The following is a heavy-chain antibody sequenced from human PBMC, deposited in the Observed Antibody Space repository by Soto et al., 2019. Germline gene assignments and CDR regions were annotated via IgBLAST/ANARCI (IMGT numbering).Heavy chain of an antibody. CDR3: ARDPVVVVAAKGGGYYYGMDV. V-gene: IGHV1-69*13. D-gene: IGHD2-15*01. Sequence: GASVKVSCKASGGTFSSYAISWVRQAPGQGLEWMGGIIPIFGTANYAQKFQGRVTITADESTSTAYMELSSLRSEDTAVYYCARDPVVVVAAKGGGYYYGMDVWGQGTTVTVS. CDR1: GGTFSSYA. J-gene: IGHJ6*02. CDR2: IIPIFGTA.